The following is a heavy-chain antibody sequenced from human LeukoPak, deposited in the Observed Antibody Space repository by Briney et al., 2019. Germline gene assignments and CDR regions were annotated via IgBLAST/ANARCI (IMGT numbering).Heavy chain of an antibody. CDR2: ISAYNGNT. D-gene: IGHD2-2*01. Sequence: ASVKVSCKASGYTFTSYGISWVRQAPGQGLEWMGWISAYNGNTNYAQKLQGRVTMTTDTSTSTAYMELRSLRSDDTAVYYCARDEYQPTGYYYYYYMDVWGKGTTVTVSS. CDR1: GYTFTSYG. J-gene: IGHJ6*03. CDR3: ARDEYQPTGYYYYYYMDV. V-gene: IGHV1-18*01.